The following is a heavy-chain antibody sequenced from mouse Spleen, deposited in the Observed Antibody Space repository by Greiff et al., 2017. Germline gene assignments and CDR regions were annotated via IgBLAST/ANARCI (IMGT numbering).Heavy chain of an antibody. J-gene: IGHJ3*01. V-gene: IGHV1-15*01. CDR1: GYTFTDYE. Sequence: QVQLQQSGAELVRPGASVTLSCKASGYTFTDYEMHWVKQTPVHGLEWIGAIDPETGGTAYNQKFKGKAILTADKSSSTAYMELRSLTSEDSAVYYCTRGYYYGPTGFAYWGQGTLVTVSA. D-gene: IGHD1-1*01. CDR2: IDPETGGT. CDR3: TRGYYYGPTGFAY.